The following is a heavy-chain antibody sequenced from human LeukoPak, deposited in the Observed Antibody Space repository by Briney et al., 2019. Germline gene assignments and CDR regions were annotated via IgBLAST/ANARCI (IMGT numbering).Heavy chain of an antibody. J-gene: IGHJ6*03. CDR3: AREVIGYCSGGSCYSYYMDV. CDR1: GGSFSGYY. D-gene: IGHD2-15*01. V-gene: IGHV4-34*01. Sequence: SETLSLTCAVYGGSFSGYYWSWIRQPPGKGLEWIGEINHSGSTNYNPSLKSRVTISVDTSKNQFSLKLSSVTAADTAVYYCAREVIGYCSGGSCYSYYMDVWGKGTTVTVSS. CDR2: INHSGST.